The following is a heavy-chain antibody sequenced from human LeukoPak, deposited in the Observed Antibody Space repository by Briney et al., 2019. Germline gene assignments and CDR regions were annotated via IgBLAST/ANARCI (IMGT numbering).Heavy chain of an antibody. CDR2: INHSGST. CDR3: ARSDTLAAAGPHYYYYGMDV. D-gene: IGHD6-13*01. J-gene: IGHJ6*02. CDR1: GGSFSGYY. Sequence: PSETLSLTCAVYGGSFSGYYWSWIRQPPGKGLEWIGEINHSGSTNYNPSLKSRVTISVDTSKNQFSLKLSSVTAADTAVYYCARSDTLAAAGPHYYYYGMDVWGQGTTVTVSS. V-gene: IGHV4-34*01.